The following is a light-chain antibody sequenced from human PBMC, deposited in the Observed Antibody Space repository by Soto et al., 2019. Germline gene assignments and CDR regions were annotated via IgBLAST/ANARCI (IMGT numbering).Light chain of an antibody. CDR2: TTN. J-gene: IGLJ3*02. V-gene: IGLV7-43*01. CDR1: TGAVTSGYY. CDR3: LLMDGAAWV. Sequence: QAVVTQEPSLTVSPGGTVTLTCAPSTGAVTSGYYPNWFQQKPGQAPRALIYTTNNKHSWTPARFSGSLLGGKAALTLSGVQPEDEAEYYCLLMDGAAWVFGGGTKVTVL.